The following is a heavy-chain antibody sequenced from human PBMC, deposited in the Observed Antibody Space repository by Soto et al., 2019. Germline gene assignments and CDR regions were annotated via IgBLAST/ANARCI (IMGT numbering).Heavy chain of an antibody. CDR3: ATNNPRIFGVVPPRDY. CDR1: GYTLTELS. D-gene: IGHD3-3*01. CDR2: FDPEDGET. Sequence: GASVKVSCKVSGYTLTELSMHWVRQAPGKGLEWMGGFDPEDGETTYAQKFQGRVTMTEDTSTDTAYMELSSLRSEDTAVYYCATNNPRIFGVVPPRDYWGQGTLVTVSS. J-gene: IGHJ4*02. V-gene: IGHV1-24*01.